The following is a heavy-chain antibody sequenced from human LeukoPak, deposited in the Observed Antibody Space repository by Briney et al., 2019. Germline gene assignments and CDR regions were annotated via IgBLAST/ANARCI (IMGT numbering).Heavy chain of an antibody. Sequence: SVKVSCKASGGTFSSYTISWVRQAPGQGLEWMGGIIPIFGTANYAQRFQGRVTITTDESTSTAYMELSSLRSEDTAVYYCARGPAAISYYYYYYMDVWGKGTTVTVSS. J-gene: IGHJ6*03. V-gene: IGHV1-69*05. CDR3: ARGPAAISYYYYYYMDV. CDR1: GGTFSSYT. CDR2: IIPIFGTA. D-gene: IGHD2-2*01.